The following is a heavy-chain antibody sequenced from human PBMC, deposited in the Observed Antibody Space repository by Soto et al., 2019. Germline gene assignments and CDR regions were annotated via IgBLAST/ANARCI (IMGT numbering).Heavy chain of an antibody. V-gene: IGHV5-51*01. D-gene: IGHD3-3*01. Sequence: PGEPLKISCKGSGYSFTSYCIGRVPQMPGKGREWMGIIYLGDSDTRYSPSFQGQVTISADKSISTAYLQLSSLEASDTAMYYCARHDFWSGYYHFDYWGQGTLVTVSS. CDR1: GYSFTSYC. CDR2: IYLGDSDT. J-gene: IGHJ4*02. CDR3: ARHDFWSGYYHFDY.